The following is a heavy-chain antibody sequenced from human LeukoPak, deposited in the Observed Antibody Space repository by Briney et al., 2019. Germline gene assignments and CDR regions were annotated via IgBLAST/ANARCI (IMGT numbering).Heavy chain of an antibody. CDR3: AKAAAAGPRDHNWFDP. CDR1: GFTFSSYA. J-gene: IGHJ5*02. Sequence: GGSLRLSCAASGFTFSSYAMHWVRQAPGKGLEWVAVISYDGSNKYYADSVKGRFTISRDNSKNTLYLQMNSLRAEDTAVYYCAKAAAAGPRDHNWFDPWGQGTLVTVSS. CDR2: ISYDGSNK. D-gene: IGHD6-13*01. V-gene: IGHV3-30*04.